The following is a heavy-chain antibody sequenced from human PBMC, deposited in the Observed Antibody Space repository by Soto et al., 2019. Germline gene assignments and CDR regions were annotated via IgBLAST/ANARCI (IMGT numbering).Heavy chain of an antibody. CDR2: IYYSGST. CDR1: GASISSGNYY. J-gene: IGHJ4*02. V-gene: IGHV4-31*03. D-gene: IGHD2-21*01. CDR3: ARESFTGDIGRGFGY. Sequence: QVQLQESGPGLVKPSQTLSLTCTVSGASISSGNYYWSWIRQHPGKGLEWIGYIYYSGSTYYNPSLKSRVTISVDTPKNHFSLKLSSVTAADTAVYYCARESFTGDIGRGFGYWGQGTLVIVSS.